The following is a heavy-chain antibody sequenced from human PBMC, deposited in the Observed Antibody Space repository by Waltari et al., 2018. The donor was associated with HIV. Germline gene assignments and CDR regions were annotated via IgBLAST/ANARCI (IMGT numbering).Heavy chain of an antibody. D-gene: IGHD3-16*01. CDR3: TTDLVY. CDR1: GFTFSDAW. J-gene: IGHJ4*01. Sequence: EVQLVESGGGLVKPGGSLRLSCAASGFTFSDAWMSWVRQAPGQGLVWVGRIKRKVYGETKDYAAPVKGRFTISRDDSKNTLYLQMNSLKTEDTATYYCTTDLVYWGQGTLVTVSS. V-gene: IGHV3-15*01. CDR2: IKRKVYGETK.